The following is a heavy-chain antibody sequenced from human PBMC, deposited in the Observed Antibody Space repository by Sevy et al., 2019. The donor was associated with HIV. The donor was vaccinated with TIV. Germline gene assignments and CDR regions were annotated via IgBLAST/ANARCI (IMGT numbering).Heavy chain of an antibody. CDR1: GFTFSNAW. CDR2: ISYDGRNNK. CDR3: ARDRGEILRSAFDY. D-gene: IGHD3-16*01. V-gene: IGHV3-30*03. Sequence: GGSLRLSCAASGFTFSNAWMSWVRQAPGKGLEWVAVISYDGRNNKYNVDSVKGRFTISRDNSKNTLFLQMNSLRAEDSAIYYCARDRGEILRSAFDYWGQGTLVTVSS. J-gene: IGHJ4*02.